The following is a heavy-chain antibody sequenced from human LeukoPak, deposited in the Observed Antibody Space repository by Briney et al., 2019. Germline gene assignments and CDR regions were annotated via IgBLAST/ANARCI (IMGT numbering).Heavy chain of an antibody. CDR2: ISAYNGNT. D-gene: IGHD3-16*02. V-gene: IGHV1-18*04. J-gene: IGHJ4*02. CDR3: ARSSIMITFGGVIVTKLDY. Sequence: ASVKVSCKASGYTFISYGISWVRQAPGQGLEWMGWISAYNGNTNYAQKLQGRVTMTTDTSTSTAYMELRSLRSDDTAVYYCARSSIMITFGGVIVTKLDYWGQGTLVTVPS. CDR1: GYTFISYG.